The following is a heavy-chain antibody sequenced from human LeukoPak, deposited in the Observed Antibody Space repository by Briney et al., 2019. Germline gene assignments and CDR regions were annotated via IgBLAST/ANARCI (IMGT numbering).Heavy chain of an antibody. CDR3: ARHGGGGESYPRVLDY. CDR2: IYYSGST. V-gene: IGHV4-59*08. J-gene: IGHJ4*02. Sequence: SETLSLTCTVSGGSISSYYWSWIRQPPGKGLEGIGYIYYSGSTNYNPSLKSRVTISVDTSKNQFSLKLSSVTAADTAVYYCARHGGGGESYPRVLDYWGQGTLVTVSS. CDR1: GGSISSYY. D-gene: IGHD1-26*01.